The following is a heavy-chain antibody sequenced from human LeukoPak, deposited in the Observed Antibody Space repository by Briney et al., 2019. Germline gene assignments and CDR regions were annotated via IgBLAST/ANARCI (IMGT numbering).Heavy chain of an antibody. D-gene: IGHD3-22*01. V-gene: IGHV3-49*03. Sequence: GSLRLSCTASGFTFGDYAMSWFRQAPGKGLEWVGFIRSKAYGGTTEYAASVKGRFTISRDDSKSIAYLQMNSLKTEDTAVYYCRGYYYDSSGYYYLYYFDYWGQGTLVTVSS. CDR3: RGYYYDSSGYYYLYYFDY. CDR1: GFTFGDYA. CDR2: IRSKAYGGTT. J-gene: IGHJ4*02.